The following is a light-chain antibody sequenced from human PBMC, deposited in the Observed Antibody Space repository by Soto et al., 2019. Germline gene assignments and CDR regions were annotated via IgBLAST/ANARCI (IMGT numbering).Light chain of an antibody. Sequence: DIQMTQSPSSLSASVGDRVTITCRASMNINTFLNWYQQKPGKAPKLLIYGSSNLQSGVPSRFSGSRSGTDVTLTISSLQPEDFGTYLCQQSYSTPLTFGPGPKVGIK. CDR1: MNINTF. CDR2: GSS. J-gene: IGKJ3*01. CDR3: QQSYSTPLT. V-gene: IGKV1-39*01.